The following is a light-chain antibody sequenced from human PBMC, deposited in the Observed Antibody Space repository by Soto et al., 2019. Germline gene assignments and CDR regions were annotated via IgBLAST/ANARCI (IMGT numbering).Light chain of an antibody. CDR3: QQYNSYS. Sequence: DIQMTKSPSTLPASVGERVTITCRASPSISNWLAWYQQKPGTAPKVLTYHAFNLQSGVPSRFSGSGSGTEFALTVSILQPDDFSTYYCQQYNSYSFGQGTKVEVK. CDR2: HAF. CDR1: PSISNW. J-gene: IGKJ1*01. V-gene: IGKV1-5*01.